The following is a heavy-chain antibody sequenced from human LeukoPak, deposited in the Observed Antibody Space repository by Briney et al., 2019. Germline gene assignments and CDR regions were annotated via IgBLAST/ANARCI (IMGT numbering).Heavy chain of an antibody. Sequence: GGSLRLSCAASGFTFSSYGMHWVRQAPGKGLEWVAAIWYDGSNKYYADSVKGRFTISRDNSKNTLYLQMNSLRAEDTAVYYCASYGDYVDYWGQGTLVTVSS. CDR2: IWYDGSNK. D-gene: IGHD4-17*01. V-gene: IGHV3-33*01. CDR3: ASYGDYVDY. CDR1: GFTFSSYG. J-gene: IGHJ4*02.